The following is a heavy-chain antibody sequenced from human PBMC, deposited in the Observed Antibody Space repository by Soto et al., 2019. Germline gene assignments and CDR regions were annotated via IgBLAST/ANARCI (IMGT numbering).Heavy chain of an antibody. Sequence: QVQLLQSGAEVKKPGASVKVSCKASGYTFTNYGITWVRQAPGQGLEWMGWISAYNGNTHYKQRLQGRVTMTTATSTSTAYMELRGLRSDDTAVYYCARGRQLVGYFYYDRDVWGKGTTVTVSS. J-gene: IGHJ6*03. CDR3: ARGRQLVGYFYYDRDV. CDR1: GYTFTNYG. V-gene: IGHV1-18*01. CDR2: ISAYNGNT. D-gene: IGHD6-6*01.